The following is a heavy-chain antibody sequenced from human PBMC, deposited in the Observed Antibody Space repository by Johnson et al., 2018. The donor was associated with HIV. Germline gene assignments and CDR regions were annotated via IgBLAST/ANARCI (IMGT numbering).Heavy chain of an antibody. CDR2: ISYDGVNK. CDR3: ARSKDCSGGSCPDAFDI. J-gene: IGHJ3*02. CDR1: EFSFSTYA. Sequence: QVHLVESGGGVVQPGRSLRLSCAASEFSFSTYALHWVRQAPGEGLEWVAVISYDGVNKYSADSVKGRFTISRDNAKNSLYLQMNSLRAEDTAVYYCARSKDCSGGSCPDAFDIWGKGTMLIVSS. V-gene: IGHV3-30*04. D-gene: IGHD2-15*01.